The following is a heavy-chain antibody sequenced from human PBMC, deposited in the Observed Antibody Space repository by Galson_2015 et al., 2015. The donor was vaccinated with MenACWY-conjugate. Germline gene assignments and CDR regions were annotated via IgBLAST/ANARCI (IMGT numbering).Heavy chain of an antibody. CDR2: ITHSGTT. Sequence: SETLSLTCAAFGGSFSSYYWSWTRQSPGEGLEWIGEITHSGTTYYNPSLKRRVTISLDTSKKQFSLRLNSVTAADTAVYYCARGVNLASMAGYWGQGTLVTVSS. J-gene: IGHJ4*02. CDR1: GGSFSSYY. D-gene: IGHD3-3*02. CDR3: ARGVNLASMAGY. V-gene: IGHV4-34*01.